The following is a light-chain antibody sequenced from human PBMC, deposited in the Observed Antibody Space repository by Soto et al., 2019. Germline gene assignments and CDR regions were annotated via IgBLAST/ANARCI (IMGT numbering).Light chain of an antibody. CDR3: QQYNTWHPKMA. V-gene: IGKV3-15*01. J-gene: IGKJ1*01. CDR2: GAS. Sequence: VVTQSPATLSVFPGETATLSCRAIQSVSSDLAWYQQRPGQAPRLLIYGASTRATGIPARFRGSGSGTEFRLTIRSLQSEDFATYYCQQYNTWHPKMAFGRGTKVEIK. CDR1: QSVSSD.